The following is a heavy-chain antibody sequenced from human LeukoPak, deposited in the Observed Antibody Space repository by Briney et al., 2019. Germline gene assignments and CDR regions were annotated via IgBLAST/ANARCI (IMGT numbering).Heavy chain of an antibody. CDR3: ARSEDGIVGATLFDY. CDR1: GFTFDEYG. CDR2: INWNGGST. J-gene: IGHJ4*02. Sequence: GGSLRLSCPASGFTFDEYGMSWVRQAPGKGLEWVSGINWNGGSTGYADSVKGRFTISRDNAKNSLYLQMNSLRAEDTALYHCARSEDGIVGATLFDYWGQGTLVTASS. V-gene: IGHV3-20*01. D-gene: IGHD1-26*01.